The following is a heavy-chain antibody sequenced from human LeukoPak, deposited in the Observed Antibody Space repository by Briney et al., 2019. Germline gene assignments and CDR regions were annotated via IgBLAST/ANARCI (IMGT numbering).Heavy chain of an antibody. CDR2: IWYDGSNK. Sequence: GRSLRLSCAASGFTFSSYGMHWVRQAPGKGLEWVAVIWYDGSNKYYADSVKGRFTISRDNSKNTLYLQMNSLRAEDTAVYYCARDGGIGGSCYSDYWGQGTLVTVSS. D-gene: IGHD2-15*01. CDR1: GFTFSSYG. V-gene: IGHV3-33*01. CDR3: ARDGGIGGSCYSDY. J-gene: IGHJ4*02.